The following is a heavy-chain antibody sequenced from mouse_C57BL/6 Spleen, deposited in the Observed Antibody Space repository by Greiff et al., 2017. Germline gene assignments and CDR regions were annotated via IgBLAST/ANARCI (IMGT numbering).Heavy chain of an antibody. CDR2: ISSGGSYT. CDR1: GFTFSSYG. D-gene: IGHD1-1*01. CDR3: ARHGGYYGSSYQGYFDY. Sequence: EVHLLESGGDLVKPGGSLKLSCAASGFTFSSYGMSWVRQTPDKRLEWVATISSGGSYTYYPDSVKGRFTISRDNAKNTLYLQMSSLKSEDTAMYYCARHGGYYGSSYQGYFDYWGQGTTLTVSS. V-gene: IGHV5-6*01. J-gene: IGHJ2*01.